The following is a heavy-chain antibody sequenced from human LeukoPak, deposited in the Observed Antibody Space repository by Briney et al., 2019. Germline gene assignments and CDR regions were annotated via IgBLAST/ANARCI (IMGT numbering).Heavy chain of an antibody. CDR1: GYSISSGYY. V-gene: IGHV4-38-2*02. Sequence: SETLSLTCTVSGYSISSGYYWGWIRQPPGKGLEWIGSIYHSGSTYYNPSLKSRVTISVDTSKNQFSLRLTSVTAADTAVYYCARRFGRKFGERFYYYHYMDVWGKGTTVTISS. D-gene: IGHD3-10*01. CDR2: IYHSGST. CDR3: ARRFGRKFGERFYYYHYMDV. J-gene: IGHJ6*03.